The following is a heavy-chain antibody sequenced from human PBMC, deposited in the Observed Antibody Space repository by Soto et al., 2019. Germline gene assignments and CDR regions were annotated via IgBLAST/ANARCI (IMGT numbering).Heavy chain of an antibody. Sequence: QITLKESGPTLVKPTQTLTLTCTFSGFSLSASGVGVGWIRQPPGKALEWLALIYWDDDTRYSPSLNNRLTITKDTSNNQVVLTMTNMDPVDTATYYCVHKPPRGVVTNVVFSFDIWGQGTKVTVSS. CDR2: IYWDDDT. D-gene: IGHD2-2*01. CDR3: VHKPPRGVVTNVVFSFDI. V-gene: IGHV2-5*02. CDR1: GFSLSASGVG. J-gene: IGHJ3*02.